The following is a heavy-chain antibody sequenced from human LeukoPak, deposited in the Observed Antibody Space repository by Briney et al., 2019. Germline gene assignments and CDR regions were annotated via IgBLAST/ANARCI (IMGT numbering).Heavy chain of an antibody. D-gene: IGHD2-2*01. V-gene: IGHV3-7*01. J-gene: IGHJ4*02. CDR2: IRQDGSDK. Sequence: GGSLRLSCEAAGFTFNSFYMSWFRRAPGKGLEWVASIRQDGSDKFYVDSVKGRFTVSRDNAKNSLYLRMNSLRVEDTAVYYCARSVRQYCSTSSCPPYYSDYWGQGTLVTVSS. CDR3: ARSVRQYCSTSSCPPYYSDY. CDR1: GFTFNSFY.